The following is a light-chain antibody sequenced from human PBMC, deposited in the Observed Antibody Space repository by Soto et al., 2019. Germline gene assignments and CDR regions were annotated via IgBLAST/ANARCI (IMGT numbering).Light chain of an antibody. J-gene: IGLJ3*02. V-gene: IGLV1-40*01. CDR3: QSYDSSLSGSV. Sequence: QSVLTQPPSVSGASRQRVTSSCTRSSSNIGASYAVHWYQQLPGTAPKLLIYGNSNRPSGVPDRFSGSKSGTSASLAITGLQAEDEADYYCQSYDSSLSGSVFGGGTKLTVL. CDR2: GNS. CDR1: SSNIGASYA.